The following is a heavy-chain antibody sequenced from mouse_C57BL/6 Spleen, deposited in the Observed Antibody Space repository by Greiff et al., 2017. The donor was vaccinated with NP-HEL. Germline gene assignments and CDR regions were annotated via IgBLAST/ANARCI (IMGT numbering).Heavy chain of an antibody. J-gene: IGHJ1*03. V-gene: IGHV1-55*01. CDR1: GYTFTSYW. Sequence: QVQLQQPGAELVKPGASVKMSCKASGYTFTSYWITWVKQRPGQGLEWIGDIYPGSGSTNYNEKFKSKATLTVDTSSSTAYMQLSSLTSEDSAVYYCARFSYYLRYFDVWGTGTTVTVSS. CDR3: ARFSYYLRYFDV. D-gene: IGHD1-1*01. CDR2: IYPGSGST.